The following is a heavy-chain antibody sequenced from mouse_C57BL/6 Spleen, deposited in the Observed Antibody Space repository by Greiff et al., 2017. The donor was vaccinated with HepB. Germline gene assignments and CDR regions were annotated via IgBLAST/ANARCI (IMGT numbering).Heavy chain of an antibody. Sequence: QVQLQQSGPELVKPGASVKISCKASGYAFSSSWMNWVKQRPGKGLEWIGRIYPGDGDTNYNGKFKGKATLTADKSSSTAYMQLSSLTSEDSAVYFCARGYGSSSFDYWGQGTTLTVSS. CDR1: GYAFSSSW. V-gene: IGHV1-82*01. J-gene: IGHJ2*01. D-gene: IGHD1-1*01. CDR3: ARGYGSSSFDY. CDR2: IYPGDGDT.